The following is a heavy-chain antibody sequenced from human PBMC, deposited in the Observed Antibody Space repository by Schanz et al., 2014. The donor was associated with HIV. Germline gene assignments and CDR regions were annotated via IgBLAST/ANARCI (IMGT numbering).Heavy chain of an antibody. V-gene: IGHV3-33*01. D-gene: IGHD2-21*02. CDR1: GFTFSNYG. CDR3: ARDRMTANWKNNMDV. Sequence: QVQLVESGGGVVQPGRSLRLSCAASGFTFSNYGMHWVRQAPGKGLEWVAIIWYDGSNKYYGDSVKGRFTISRDNSKNTLYLQMNSLRAEDTAVYYCARDRMTANWKNNMDVWGQGTTVTVSS. J-gene: IGHJ6*02. CDR2: IWYDGSNK.